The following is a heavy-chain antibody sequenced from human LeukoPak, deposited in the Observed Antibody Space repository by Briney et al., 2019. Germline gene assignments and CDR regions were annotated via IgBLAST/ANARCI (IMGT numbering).Heavy chain of an antibody. CDR1: GGSITNGYN. Sequence: SETLSLTCTVSGGSITNGYNWSWIRQLPGKGLEWLGYIYYTGSTYYNPSLESRVTISVDTSTTQSSLTLTSVTAADTAVYYCARSGQFSLIDYCGQATLVAVSS. V-gene: IGHV4-31*03. CDR2: IYYTGST. D-gene: IGHD3-9*01. J-gene: IGHJ4*02. CDR3: ARSGQFSLIDY.